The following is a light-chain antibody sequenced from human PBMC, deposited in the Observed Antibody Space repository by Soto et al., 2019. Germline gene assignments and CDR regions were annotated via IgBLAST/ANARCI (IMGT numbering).Light chain of an antibody. V-gene: IGKV3-15*01. CDR2: GAS. CDR1: QSVSSN. CDR3: QQYNNSPLT. Sequence: EIVMTQSPATLSVSPGERATLSCRASQSVSSNLAWYQQKPGQAPRLLIYGASTRATGIPARLSGSGSGTEFTHTISSLKPEDFAVYYCQQYNNSPLTFGGGTKVDIK. J-gene: IGKJ4*01.